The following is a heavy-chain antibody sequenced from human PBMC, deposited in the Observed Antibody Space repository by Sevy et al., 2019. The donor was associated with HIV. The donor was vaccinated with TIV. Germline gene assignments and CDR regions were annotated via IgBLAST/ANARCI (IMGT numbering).Heavy chain of an antibody. V-gene: IGHV4-59*08. CDR1: GGSISSLY. D-gene: IGHD1-26*01. J-gene: IGHJ4*02. CDR2: IYYNGHI. CDR3: AGENAWGRGYS. Sequence: ETLSLTCTVSGGSISSLYWNWIRQPPGKGLEWIANIYYNGHINYNPSLKSRVTLSLDTSKNQFSLRLSSVTAADTAMYYCAGENAWGRGYSWGQGTLVTVSS.